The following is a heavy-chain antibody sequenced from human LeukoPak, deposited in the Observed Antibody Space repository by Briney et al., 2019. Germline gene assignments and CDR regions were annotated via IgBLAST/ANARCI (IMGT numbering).Heavy chain of an antibody. D-gene: IGHD2-8*01. V-gene: IGHV3-23*01. CDR2: ISSSGGST. CDR3: AKDRCSNGVGCYYYYMDV. J-gene: IGHJ6*03. CDR1: GFTFSSYA. Sequence: GGSLRLSCAASGFTFSSYAMSWVRQAPGKGLEWVSAISSSGGSTYYADSVKGRFTISRDNSKNTLYLQMNSLRAEDTAVYYCAKDRCSNGVGCYYYYMDVWGKGTTVTISS.